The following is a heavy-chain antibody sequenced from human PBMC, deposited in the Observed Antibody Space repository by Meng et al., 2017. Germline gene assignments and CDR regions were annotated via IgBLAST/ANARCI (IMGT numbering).Heavy chain of an antibody. J-gene: IGHJ4*02. CDR1: GGSVSSGCYY. V-gene: IGHV4-61*01. CDR3: ARDGDYYGSGSYYYYFDY. D-gene: IGHD3-10*01. CDR2: IYYSGSA. Sequence: VLRQESGEGLVRRSVTLSLTCTVPGGSVSSGCYYWSWIRQPRGKGLEWIGYIYYSGSANYNPSLKSLVTISVDTSKTQFSLKLSSVTAADTAVYYCARDGDYYGSGSYYYYFDYWGQGTLVTVSS.